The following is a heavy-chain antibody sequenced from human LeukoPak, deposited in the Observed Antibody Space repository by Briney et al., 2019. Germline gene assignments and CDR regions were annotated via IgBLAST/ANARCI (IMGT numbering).Heavy chain of an antibody. D-gene: IGHD6-13*01. CDR2: INTNTGNP. V-gene: IGHV7-4-1*02. Sequence: GASVKVSCKASGYTFTSYGISWVRQAPGQGLEWMGWINTNTGNPTYAQGFTGRFVFSLDTSVSTAYLQISSLKAEDTAVYYCARPQILDHSSSWYVGNWFDPWGQGTLVTVSS. CDR1: GYTFTSYG. J-gene: IGHJ5*02. CDR3: ARPQILDHSSSWYVGNWFDP.